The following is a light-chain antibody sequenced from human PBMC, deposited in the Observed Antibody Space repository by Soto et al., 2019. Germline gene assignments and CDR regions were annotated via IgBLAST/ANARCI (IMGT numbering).Light chain of an antibody. CDR2: DAS. J-gene: IGKJ4*01. CDR3: QQRNDWVT. V-gene: IGKV3-11*01. CDR1: QSIRNY. Sequence: EIVLTQSPGTLSLYTGERATLSCRASQSIRNYLAWYQQKPGQAPRLLIYDASNRATGIPARFSGSGSGTDFILTISSLEPEDSGVYYCQQRNDWVTFGGGTKV.